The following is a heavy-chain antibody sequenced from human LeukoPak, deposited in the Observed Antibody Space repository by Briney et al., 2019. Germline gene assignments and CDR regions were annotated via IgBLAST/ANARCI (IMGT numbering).Heavy chain of an antibody. CDR2: ISSDGSST. V-gene: IGHV3-74*01. J-gene: IGHJ6*03. Sequence: GGSLRLSCAASGFTFSSYWMHWVRQAPGKGLVWVSRISSDGSSTTYADSVKGRFTISRDNAKNTLYLQMNSLRAEDTAVYYCARESRYYDSSGYYGGYYYYYMDVWGKGTTVTISS. D-gene: IGHD3-22*01. CDR1: GFTFSSYW. CDR3: ARESRYYDSSGYYGGYYYYYMDV.